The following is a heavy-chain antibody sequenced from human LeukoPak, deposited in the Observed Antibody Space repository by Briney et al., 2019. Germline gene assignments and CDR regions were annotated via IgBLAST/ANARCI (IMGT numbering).Heavy chain of an antibody. V-gene: IGHV4-4*07. J-gene: IGHJ6*03. D-gene: IGHD3-3*01. Sequence: SETLSLTCTVSNDSISIYYWSWIRQPAGKGLEWIGRFSTSGSSNYNPSLKSRVTISVDKSKYQFSLRLSSVTAADTAVYYCARGHFLRADFWSGFRRPNFYYYMDVWGKGTTVTVSS. CDR2: FSTSGSS. CDR1: NDSISIYY. CDR3: ARGHFLRADFWSGFRRPNFYYYMDV.